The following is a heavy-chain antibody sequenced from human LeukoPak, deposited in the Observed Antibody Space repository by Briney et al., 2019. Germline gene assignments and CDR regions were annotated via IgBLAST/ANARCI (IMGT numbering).Heavy chain of an antibody. CDR3: ATYSGAHHKTFDD. Sequence: PGGSLRLSCAASGFTFSSYAMHWVRQAPGKGLEWVAVISYDGSNKYYADSVKGRFTISRDNSKNTLYLQMNSLRAEDTAVYYCATYSGAHHKTFDDWGQGTLVTVSS. CDR1: GFTFSSYA. V-gene: IGHV3-30*04. J-gene: IGHJ4*02. D-gene: IGHD1-26*01. CDR2: ISYDGSNK.